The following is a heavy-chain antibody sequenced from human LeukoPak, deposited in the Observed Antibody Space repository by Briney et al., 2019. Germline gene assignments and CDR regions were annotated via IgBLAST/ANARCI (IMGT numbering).Heavy chain of an antibody. Sequence: ASVKVSCKASGYTFTGYYMHCVRQAPGPGLEWMGWINPNSGGTNYAQKFQGRVTMTRDTSISTAYMELSRLRSDDTAVYYCARGTPAAMVGSTNFQHWGQGTLVTVSS. D-gene: IGHD2-2*01. J-gene: IGHJ1*01. CDR1: GYTFTGYY. CDR2: INPNSGGT. CDR3: ARGTPAAMVGSTNFQH. V-gene: IGHV1-2*02.